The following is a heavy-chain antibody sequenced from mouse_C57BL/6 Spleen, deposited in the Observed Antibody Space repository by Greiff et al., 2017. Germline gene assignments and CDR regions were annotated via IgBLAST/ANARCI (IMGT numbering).Heavy chain of an antibody. J-gene: IGHJ2*01. V-gene: IGHV1-7*01. Sequence: QVQLKQSGAELAKPGASVKLSCKASGSTFTSYWLHWVKQRPGQGLEWIGYINPSSGYTKYNQKFQDKATLTADKSSSTAYMQLSSLTYEDSAVYYCARSTTVAFDYWGQGTTRTVSS. CDR3: ARSTTVAFDY. CDR1: GSTFTSYW. CDR2: INPSSGYT. D-gene: IGHD1-1*01.